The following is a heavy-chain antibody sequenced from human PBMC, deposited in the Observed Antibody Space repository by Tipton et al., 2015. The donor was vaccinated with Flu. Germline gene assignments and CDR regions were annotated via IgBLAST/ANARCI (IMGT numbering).Heavy chain of an antibody. CDR1: GGSISSYY. CDR3: ARGQQPPLFDY. J-gene: IGHJ4*02. Sequence: TLSLTCTVSGGSISSYYWSWIRQPPGKGLEWIGYIYYSGSTNYNPSLKSRVTISVDTSKNQFSLKLSSVTAADTAVYYCARGQQPPLFDYWGQGTLVTVSS. D-gene: IGHD6-13*01. V-gene: IGHV4-59*01. CDR2: IYYSGST.